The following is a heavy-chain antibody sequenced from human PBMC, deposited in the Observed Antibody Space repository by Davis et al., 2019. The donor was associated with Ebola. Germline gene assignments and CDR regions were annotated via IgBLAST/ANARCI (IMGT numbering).Heavy chain of an antibody. CDR3: ARDLGWLQYIDY. Sequence: GESLKISCAASGFTFSSYAMSWVRQAPGKGLEWVAVIWYDGSNKYYADSVKGRFTISRDNSKNTLYLQMNSLRAEDTAVYYCARDLGWLQYIDYWGQGTLVTVSS. CDR1: GFTFSSYA. D-gene: IGHD5-24*01. V-gene: IGHV3-33*08. J-gene: IGHJ4*02. CDR2: IWYDGSNK.